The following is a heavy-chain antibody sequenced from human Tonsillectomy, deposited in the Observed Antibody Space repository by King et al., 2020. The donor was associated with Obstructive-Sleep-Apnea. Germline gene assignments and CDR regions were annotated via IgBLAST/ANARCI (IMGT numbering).Heavy chain of an antibody. Sequence: VQLVQSGAGVKKPGSSVKVSCKASGGTFSTYAISWVRQAPGQGLEWMGGIIPIFGTTNYAQKFQGRVTITADESTSTAYMELSSLRSEDTAVYYCVRAPSGYSTFEPLYYWGQGTLVTVSS. CDR3: VRAPSGYSTFEPLYY. J-gene: IGHJ4*02. CDR1: GGTFSTYA. D-gene: IGHD5-12*01. CDR2: IIPIFGTT. V-gene: IGHV1-69*01.